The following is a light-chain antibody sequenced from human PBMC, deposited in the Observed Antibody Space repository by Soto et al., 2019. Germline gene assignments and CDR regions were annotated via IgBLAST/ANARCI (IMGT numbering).Light chain of an antibody. Sequence: QTVVTQEPSFSVSPGGKVTLTCGLSSGSVSTNYYPSWYQQTPGQAPRTLIYSTNTRSSGVPDRFSGSILGNKAALTITGAQADDESDYYCVLYMGSGIWVFGGGTKVTVL. V-gene: IGLV8-61*01. CDR2: STN. CDR1: SGSVSTNYY. J-gene: IGLJ3*02. CDR3: VLYMGSGIWV.